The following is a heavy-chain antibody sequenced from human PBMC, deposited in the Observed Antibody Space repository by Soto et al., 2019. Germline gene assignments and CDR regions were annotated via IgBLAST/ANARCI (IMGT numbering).Heavy chain of an antibody. V-gene: IGHV4-59*08. D-gene: IGHD6-13*01. CDR2: IYYSGST. CDR3: ARHGLYSSSWYLH. CDR1: GGSISSYY. J-gene: IGHJ1*01. Sequence: SETLSLTCTVSGGSISSYYWSWIRQPPGKGLEWIGNIYYSGSTNYNPSLKSRVTISVDTPKNQFSLKLSSVTAADTAVYYCARHGLYSSSWYLHWGQGTLVTVSS.